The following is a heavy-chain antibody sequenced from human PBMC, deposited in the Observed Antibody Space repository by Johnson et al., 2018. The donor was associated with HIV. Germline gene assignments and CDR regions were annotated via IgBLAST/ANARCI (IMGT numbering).Heavy chain of an antibody. CDR3: ARERSPGIAARDDAFDI. Sequence: VYLVESGGGLVQPGGSLRLSCAASGFTFSSYWMSWVRQAPGKGLEWVANIKQDGSEKYYVDSVKGRFNISRDKAKNSLYLQMNSLRAEDTAVYYCARERSPGIAARDDAFDIWGQGTMVTVSS. J-gene: IGHJ3*02. D-gene: IGHD6-6*01. CDR1: GFTFSSYW. V-gene: IGHV3-7*05. CDR2: IKQDGSEK.